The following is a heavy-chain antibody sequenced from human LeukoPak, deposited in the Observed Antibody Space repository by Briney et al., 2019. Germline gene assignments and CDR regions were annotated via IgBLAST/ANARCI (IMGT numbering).Heavy chain of an antibody. CDR1: GFTFSRYS. CDR2: ISDSGNLI. Sequence: PGGSLRLSCAASGFTFSRYSMNWVRQAPGKGLEWVSSISDSGNLIHYADSVRGRFTISRDNAKNSLCLQMNSLRAEDTAVYYCARPPLYNNGPDAFDIWGQGTMVTVSS. J-gene: IGHJ3*02. V-gene: IGHV3-21*04. D-gene: IGHD2-8*01. CDR3: ARPPLYNNGPDAFDI.